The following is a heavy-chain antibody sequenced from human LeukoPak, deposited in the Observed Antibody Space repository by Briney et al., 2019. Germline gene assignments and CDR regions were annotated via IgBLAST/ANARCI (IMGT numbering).Heavy chain of an antibody. CDR1: GGSISSYY. D-gene: IGHD1-26*01. CDR2: IYYSGST. Sequence: PSETLSLTCTVSGGSISSYYWSWIRQPPGKGLEWIGYIYYSGSTNYNPSLKSRVTISVDTSKNQFSLKLSSVTAADTAVYYYARHPSGSRLRFDYWGQGTLVTVSS. CDR3: ARHPSGSRLRFDY. V-gene: IGHV4-59*12. J-gene: IGHJ4*02.